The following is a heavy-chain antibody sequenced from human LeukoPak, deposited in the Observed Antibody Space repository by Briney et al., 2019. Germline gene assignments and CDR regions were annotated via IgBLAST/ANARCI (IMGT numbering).Heavy chain of an antibody. CDR3: AKVAGPAAMYDAFDI. J-gene: IGHJ3*02. CDR1: GFSFGNSG. V-gene: IGHV3-23*01. CDR2: ISVDGETT. Sequence: GGSLTLSCAVSGFSFGNSGMSWVRQAPAKGLEWISAISVDGETTYYADSVKGRFIISRDNSKNTLFLQLSSLRAEDTAVYYCAKVAGPAAMYDAFDIWGQGTMVTVSS. D-gene: IGHD2-2*01.